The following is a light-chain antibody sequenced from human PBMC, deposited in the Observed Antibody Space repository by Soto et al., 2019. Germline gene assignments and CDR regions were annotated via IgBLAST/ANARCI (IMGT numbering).Light chain of an antibody. V-gene: IGLV2-11*01. CDR1: SSDVGAHDH. Sequence: QSVLTLPRSVSGSPGQSVTISCTGTSSDVGAHDHVSWYQQHPGEAPKLLIYNVNKRPSGVPDRFSGSKSGNTASLTISGPQAEDEADYFRGLYAGSYSFVLGAGTKVTVL. CDR2: NVN. J-gene: IGLJ1*01. CDR3: GLYAGSYSFV.